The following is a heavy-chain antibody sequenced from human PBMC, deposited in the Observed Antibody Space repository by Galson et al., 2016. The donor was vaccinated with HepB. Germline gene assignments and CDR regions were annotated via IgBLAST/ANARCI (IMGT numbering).Heavy chain of an antibody. V-gene: IGHV1-24*01. CDR2: FDPEDGET. D-gene: IGHD2/OR15-2a*01. CDR3: ATDRPGFLDFQH. J-gene: IGHJ1*01. Sequence: SVKVSCKVSGYTLTELSMQRVRQAPGKGLEWMGGFDPEDGETVYAEKFQGRVTMTEDTSTDTAYMELSSLRSEDTAMYYCATDRPGFLDFQHWGQGTLVTVSS. CDR1: GYTLTELS.